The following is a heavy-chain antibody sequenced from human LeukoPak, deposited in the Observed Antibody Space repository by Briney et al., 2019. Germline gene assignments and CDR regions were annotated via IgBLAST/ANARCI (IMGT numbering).Heavy chain of an antibody. Sequence: GGSLRLSCAASGFTFDDYTMHWVRQAPGKGLEWVSLISWDGGSTYYADSVKGRFTISRDNSKNSLYLQMNSLRTEDTALYYCAKPPMVRGVGSLGVAFDIWGQGTMVTVSS. D-gene: IGHD3-10*01. CDR1: GFTFDDYT. CDR2: ISWDGGST. CDR3: AKPPMVRGVGSLGVAFDI. J-gene: IGHJ3*02. V-gene: IGHV3-43*01.